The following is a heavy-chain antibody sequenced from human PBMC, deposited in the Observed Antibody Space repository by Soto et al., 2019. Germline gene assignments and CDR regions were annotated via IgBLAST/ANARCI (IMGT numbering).Heavy chain of an antibody. CDR3: ARTPKRRGGTAGILY. Sequence: GESLKISCMVSGYKVSTWHNFTSYWIGWVRQMPGKGLEWVAIIYPSDSDTRYGPSFRGQVTISADKSITTAYLQWNSLKASDTAMYYCARTPKRRGGTAGILYWGQGTLVTVSS. J-gene: IGHJ4*02. CDR2: IYPSDSDT. V-gene: IGHV5-51*01. CDR1: GYKVSTWHNFTSYW. D-gene: IGHD6-13*01.